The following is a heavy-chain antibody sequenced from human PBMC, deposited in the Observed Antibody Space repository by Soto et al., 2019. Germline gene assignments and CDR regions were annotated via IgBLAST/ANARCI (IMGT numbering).Heavy chain of an antibody. J-gene: IGHJ6*02. CDR1: GGTFSSYA. CDR2: IIPIFGTA. CDR3: ARAYCGGDCYPSGEYGMDV. D-gene: IGHD2-21*02. Sequence: QVQLVQSGAEVKKPGSSVKVSCKASGGTFSSYAISWVRQAPGQGLEWMGGIIPIFGTANYAQKFQGRVTITAYESTRTAYMELRSLRSEDTAVYYCARAYCGGDCYPSGEYGMDVWGQGTTVTVSS. V-gene: IGHV1-69*01.